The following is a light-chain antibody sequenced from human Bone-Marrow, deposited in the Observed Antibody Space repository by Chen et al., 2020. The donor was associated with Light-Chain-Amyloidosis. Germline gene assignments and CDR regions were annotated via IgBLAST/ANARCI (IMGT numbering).Light chain of an antibody. V-gene: IGLV2-14*01. CDR3: SSYTITNTLV. CDR2: EVT. CDR1: SSDVGGDNN. J-gene: IGLJ1*01. Sequence: QSALTQPASVSGSPGQSITISCTGTSSDVGGDNNVSWYQQHPDKAPKLMIYEVTNLPSWVPYRFSGSKSDNTASLTISGLQTEDEADYFCSSYTITNTLVFGSGTRVTVL.